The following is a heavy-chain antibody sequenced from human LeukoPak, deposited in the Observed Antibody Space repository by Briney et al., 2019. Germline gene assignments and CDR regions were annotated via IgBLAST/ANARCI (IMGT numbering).Heavy chain of an antibody. Sequence: PGGSLRLSCAASGFTFNNYAMNWVRQAPGKGLEWVSAINNSGGRTYYADSVKGRFTISRDNSKNTLYLRMNSLRAEDTAVYYCAKVRAPRQYYFDYWGQGTLVTVSS. J-gene: IGHJ4*02. CDR3: AKVRAPRQYYFDY. CDR2: INNSGGRT. CDR1: GFTFNNYA. D-gene: IGHD1-26*01. V-gene: IGHV3-23*01.